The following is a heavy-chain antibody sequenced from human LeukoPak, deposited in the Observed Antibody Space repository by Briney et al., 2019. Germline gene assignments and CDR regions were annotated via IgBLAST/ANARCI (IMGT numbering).Heavy chain of an antibody. CDR2: INHSGST. J-gene: IGHJ6*03. CDR3: ARGISVGGAPYYVNRRYYYYYYMDV. Sequence: SETLSLTCAVYGGSFSGYYWSWIRQPPGKGLEWIGEINHSGSTNYNPSLKSRVTISVDTSKNQFSLKLSSVTAADTAVHYCARGISVGGAPYYVNRRYYYYYYMDVWGKGTTVTVSS. V-gene: IGHV4-34*01. D-gene: IGHD3-16*01. CDR1: GGSFSGYY.